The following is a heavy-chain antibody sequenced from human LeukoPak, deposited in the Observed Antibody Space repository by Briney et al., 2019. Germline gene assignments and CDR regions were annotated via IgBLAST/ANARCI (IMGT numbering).Heavy chain of an antibody. CDR2: IYYSGST. Sequence: PSETLPLTCTVSGGSISSYYWSWIRQPPGKGLEWIGYIYYSGSTNYNPSLKSRVTISVDTSKNQFSLKLSSVTAADTAVYYCARLGPVDTAMGDYYYYGMDVWGQGTTVTVSS. CDR3: ARLGPVDTAMGDYYYYGMDV. D-gene: IGHD5-18*01. V-gene: IGHV4-59*08. CDR1: GGSISSYY. J-gene: IGHJ6*02.